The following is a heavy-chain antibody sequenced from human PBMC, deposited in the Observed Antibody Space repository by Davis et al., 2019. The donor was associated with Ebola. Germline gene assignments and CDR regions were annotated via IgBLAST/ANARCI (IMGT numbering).Heavy chain of an antibody. CDR2: ISAYNGNT. V-gene: IGHV1-18*04. J-gene: IGHJ6*02. D-gene: IGHD3-22*01. CDR1: GYTFTSYG. Sequence: ASVKVSCKASGYTFTSYGISWVRQAPGQGLEWMGWISAYNGNTNYAQKRQGRVTMTTDTSTSTAYMELRSLRSDDTAVYYCARETYYYDSSGYSLTTDYGMDVWGQGTTVTVSS. CDR3: ARETYYYDSSGYSLTTDYGMDV.